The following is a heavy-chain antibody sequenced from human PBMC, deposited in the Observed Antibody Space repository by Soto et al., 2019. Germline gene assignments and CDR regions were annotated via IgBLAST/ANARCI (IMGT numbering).Heavy chain of an antibody. CDR2: IWYDGSNK. CDR3: ARDISGYDILTAITTQYYYYYGMDV. D-gene: IGHD3-9*01. CDR1: GFTFSSYG. V-gene: IGHV3-33*01. Sequence: QVQLVESGGGVVQPGRSLRLSCAASGFTFSSYGMHWVRQAPGKGLEWVAVIWYDGSNKYYADSVKGRFTISRDNSKNALYLQMNSLGAEDTAVYYCARDISGYDILTAITTQYYYYYGMDVWGQGTTVTVSS. J-gene: IGHJ6*02.